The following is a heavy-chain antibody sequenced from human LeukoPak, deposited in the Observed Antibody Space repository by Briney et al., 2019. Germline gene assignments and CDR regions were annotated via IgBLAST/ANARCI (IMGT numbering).Heavy chain of an antibody. CDR2: ISYDGSNK. CDR1: GVTLSPYG. D-gene: IGHD3-9*01. CDR3: AKDLGVRYFDWLIPGSDY. J-gene: IGHJ4*02. V-gene: IGHV3-30*18. Sequence: GGSLRLSCAASGVTLSPYGMHWVRQAPGKGLEWVAVISYDGSNKYYADSVKGRFTISRDNSKNTLYLQMNSLRAEDTAVYYCAKDLGVRYFDWLIPGSDYWGQGTLVTVSS.